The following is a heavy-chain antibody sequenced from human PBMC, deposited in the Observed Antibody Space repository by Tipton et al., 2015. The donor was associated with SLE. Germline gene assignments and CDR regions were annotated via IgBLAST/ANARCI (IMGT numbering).Heavy chain of an antibody. J-gene: IGHJ4*02. V-gene: IGHV3-11*04. D-gene: IGHD6-13*01. CDR1: GFTFSDYY. Sequence: GSLRLSCAASGFTFSDYYMNWIRQAPGKGLEWISYISSGGNVIYYADSVKGRFTISRDNAENSLFLQMNSLRAEDTAIYYCVREGWAAVGYGYDHWGQGTLVTVSS. CDR2: ISSGGNVI. CDR3: VREGWAAVGYGYDH.